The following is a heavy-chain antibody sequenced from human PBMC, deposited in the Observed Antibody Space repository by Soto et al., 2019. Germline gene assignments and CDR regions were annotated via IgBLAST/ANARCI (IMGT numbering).Heavy chain of an antibody. CDR3: ARVTLKAGNWFDP. CDR1: GYTFTDYF. CDR2: INPKSRGT. Sequence: SVKVSCKASGYTFTDYFIHWVRQAPGQGFEWMGWINPKSRGTNYAQKFQGRVTMTRDTSNSTAYMELRGLRSDDTAVYYCARVTLKAGNWFDPWGQGTLVTVSS. V-gene: IGHV1-2*02. J-gene: IGHJ5*02.